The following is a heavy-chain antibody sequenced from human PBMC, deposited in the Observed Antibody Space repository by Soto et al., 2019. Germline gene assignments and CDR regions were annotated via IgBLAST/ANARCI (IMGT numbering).Heavy chain of an antibody. D-gene: IGHD2-15*01. CDR1: GGSITPYD. Sequence: QVQLQESGPGLVKTSDTLSLTCTVSGGSITPYDWSWIRQPPGEGLEWIGYVSYSGKTGYNPSLKSRVSMSIDTSKNEFSLKLTSLTAADAGTYYCARQQYTVVTAFDVWGQGTTVAVSS. CDR3: ARQQYTVVTAFDV. CDR2: VSYSGKT. V-gene: IGHV4-59*07. J-gene: IGHJ3*01.